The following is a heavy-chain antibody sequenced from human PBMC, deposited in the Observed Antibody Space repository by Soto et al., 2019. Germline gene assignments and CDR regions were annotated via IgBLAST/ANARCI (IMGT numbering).Heavy chain of an antibody. V-gene: IGHV3-7*03. J-gene: IGHJ3*01. CDR3: ARDRYSSSLFDF. Sequence: GVCMRLSFTASEFADRNYCMSCVRQAPGMGLEWVANIKSDGSDKYYVDSVKGRFTISRDNTKNSLSLQMNSLRAEDTAVYYCARDRYSSSLFDFWGQGTMVTVSS. CDR2: IKSDGSDK. CDR1: EFADRNYC. D-gene: IGHD6-13*01.